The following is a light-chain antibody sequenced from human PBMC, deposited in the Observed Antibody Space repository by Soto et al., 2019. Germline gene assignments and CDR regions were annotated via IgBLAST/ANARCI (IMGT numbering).Light chain of an antibody. Sequence: VMTQCPATLCVAPGGTASLSRRASQSAGNFLAWYQQKPGQAPRLLIYYISTRATGIPARFSGSGSGTDFTLTISRLEPEDFAVYYCQQYGSSGTFGQGTKVDIK. J-gene: IGKJ1*01. CDR2: YIS. CDR3: QQYGSSGT. CDR1: QSAGNF. V-gene: IGKV3-20*01.